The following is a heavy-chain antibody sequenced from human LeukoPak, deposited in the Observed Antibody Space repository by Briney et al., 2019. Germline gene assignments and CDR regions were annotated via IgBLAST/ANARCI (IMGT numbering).Heavy chain of an antibody. V-gene: IGHV1-46*01. J-gene: IGHJ4*02. CDR2: IHPSDGVT. CDR1: GYTFTSHC. Sequence: ASVKVSCKASGYTFTSHCIHWVRQAPGQGLEWMGLIHPSDGVTTYAQNFQGRVTVTRDTSTSTVYMELSSLRSEDTAVYYCARDGSARAIEYWGQGTLVTVSS. CDR3: ARDGSARAIEY. D-gene: IGHD5-24*01.